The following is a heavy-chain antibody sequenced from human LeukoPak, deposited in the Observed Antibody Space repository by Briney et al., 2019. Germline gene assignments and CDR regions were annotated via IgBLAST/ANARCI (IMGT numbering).Heavy chain of an antibody. CDR3: ARLSYYYDSSGPPRLTIDY. CDR1: GFSLSTSGMC. J-gene: IGHJ4*02. CDR2: IDWDDDK. D-gene: IGHD3-22*01. Sequence: SGPTLVNPTQTLTLTCTFSGFSLSTSGMCVSWIRQPPGKALEWLARIDWDDDKYYSTSLKTRLTISKDTSKNQVVLTMTNMDPVDTATYYCARLSYYYDSSGPPRLTIDYWGQGTLVTVSS. V-gene: IGHV2-70*11.